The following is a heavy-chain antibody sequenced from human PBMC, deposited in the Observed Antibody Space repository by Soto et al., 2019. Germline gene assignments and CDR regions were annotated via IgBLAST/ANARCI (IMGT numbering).Heavy chain of an antibody. V-gene: IGHV3-23*01. CDR3: AKHQGERYCSGGSCMHNWFDP. J-gene: IGHJ5*02. CDR2: VSGSGDST. Sequence: EVQLLESGGGLVQAGGSLRLSCAASGFTFSSYAMSWVRQAPGKGLEWVSGVSGSGDSTYFADSVKGRFTISRDNSKKTLYLQMNSLRAEDTAVYYCAKHQGERYCSGGSCMHNWFDPWGQGTLVTVSS. CDR1: GFTFSSYA. D-gene: IGHD2-15*01.